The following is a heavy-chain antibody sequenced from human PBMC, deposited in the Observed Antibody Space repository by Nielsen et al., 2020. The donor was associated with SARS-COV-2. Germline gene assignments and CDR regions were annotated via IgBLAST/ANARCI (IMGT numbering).Heavy chain of an antibody. Sequence: GGSLRLSCAASGFTFDDYAMHWVRQAPGKGLEWVSGISWNSGSIGYADSVKGRFTISRDNAKNSLYLQMNSLRAEDTALYYCAKDTSDGYYGSGSYYNPPGFDHWGQGTLVTVSS. CDR2: ISWNSGSI. CDR1: GFTFDDYA. CDR3: AKDTSDGYYGSGSYYNPPGFDH. J-gene: IGHJ4*02. V-gene: IGHV3-9*01. D-gene: IGHD3-10*01.